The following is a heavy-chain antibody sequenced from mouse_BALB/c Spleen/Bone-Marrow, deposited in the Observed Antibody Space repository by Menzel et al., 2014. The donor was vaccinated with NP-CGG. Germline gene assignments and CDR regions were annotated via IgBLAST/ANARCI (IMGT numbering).Heavy chain of an antibody. D-gene: IGHD2-1*01. V-gene: IGHV1-4*01. CDR3: ARVYGNYGDLDY. Sequence: VQRVESGAELARPGASVKMSCRASGYTFTTYTMHWVKQRPGQGLEWIGYINPSSGYTYYNQKFKDKATLTADKSSSAADLQLSSLTSEDSAGYCCARVYGNYGDLDYWGQGTSVTVSS. CDR1: GYTFTTYT. CDR2: INPSSGYT. J-gene: IGHJ4*01.